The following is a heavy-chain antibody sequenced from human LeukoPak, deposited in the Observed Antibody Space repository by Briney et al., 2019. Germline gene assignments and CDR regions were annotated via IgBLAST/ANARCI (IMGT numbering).Heavy chain of an antibody. Sequence: GGSLRLSCAASGFTFSSYAMHWVRQAPGKGLEWVAVISYDGSNKYYADSVKGRFTISRDNSKNTLYLQMNSLRAEGTAVYYCARGRYYYGSGTSMDVWGQGTTVTVSS. V-gene: IGHV3-30-3*01. D-gene: IGHD3-10*01. CDR2: ISYDGSNK. J-gene: IGHJ6*02. CDR1: GFTFSSYA. CDR3: ARGRYYYGSGTSMDV.